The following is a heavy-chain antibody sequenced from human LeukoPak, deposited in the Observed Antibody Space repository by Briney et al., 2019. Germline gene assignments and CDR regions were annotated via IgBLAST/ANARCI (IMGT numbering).Heavy chain of an antibody. CDR1: GFTFSSNN. CDR3: ASPQYYFDY. V-gene: IGHV3-48*03. J-gene: IGHJ4*02. Sequence: GGSLRLSCAASGFTFSSNNMNWVRQAPGKGLEWVSYISSSGSTIYYADSVKGRFTVSRDNAKNSLYLQMNSLRAEDTAVYYCASPQYYFDYWGQGTLVTVSS. D-gene: IGHD5-24*01. CDR2: ISSSGSTI.